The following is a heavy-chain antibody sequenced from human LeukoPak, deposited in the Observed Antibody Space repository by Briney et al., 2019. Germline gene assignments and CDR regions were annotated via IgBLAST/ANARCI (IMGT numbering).Heavy chain of an antibody. CDR3: ARDYSNYEMNYYYGMDV. CDR1: GGTFSSYA. V-gene: IGHV1-69*01. CDR2: IIPIFGTA. D-gene: IGHD4-11*01. Sequence: ASVKVSCKASGGTFSSYAISWVRQAPGQGLEWMGGIIPIFGTANYAQKFQGRVTITADESTSTAYMELSSLRSEDTAVYYCARDYSNYEMNYYYGMDVWGQGTTVTVSS. J-gene: IGHJ6*02.